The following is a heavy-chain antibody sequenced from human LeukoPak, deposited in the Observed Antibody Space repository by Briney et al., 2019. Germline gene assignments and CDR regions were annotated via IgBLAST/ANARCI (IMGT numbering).Heavy chain of an antibody. V-gene: IGHV3-21*01. CDR2: ISSSSSYI. D-gene: IGHD6-13*01. J-gene: IGHJ4*02. CDR3: ARVFSALYSSSWYDY. Sequence: GGSLRLSCAASGFTFNKYALSWVRQAPGKGLEWVSSISSSSSYIYYADSVKGRFTISRDNAKNSLYLQMNSLRAEDTAVYYCARVFSALYSSSWYDYWGQGTLVTVSS. CDR1: GFTFNKYA.